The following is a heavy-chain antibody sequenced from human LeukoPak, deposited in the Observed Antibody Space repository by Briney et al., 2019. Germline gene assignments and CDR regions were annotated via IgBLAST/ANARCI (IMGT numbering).Heavy chain of an antibody. V-gene: IGHV4-34*01. CDR2: INHSGST. CDR3: ARSLLWPTGASDI. D-gene: IGHD2/OR15-2a*01. Sequence: SETLSLTCVVYGGTFRGYYWNWIRQSQGKGLEWIGEINHSGSTTYNPAFKSRVTISVDTSKRQFSPKLNSLTAADTALYFCARSLLWPTGASDIWDKGTMVTVSS. CDR1: GGTFRGYY. J-gene: IGHJ3*02.